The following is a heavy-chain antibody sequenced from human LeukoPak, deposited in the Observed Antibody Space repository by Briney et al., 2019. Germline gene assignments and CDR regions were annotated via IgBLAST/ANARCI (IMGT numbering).Heavy chain of an antibody. V-gene: IGHV1-46*01. Sequence: GASVKVSCKASGYTFTSHYMHGVRQAPGQGLEWMGRINPSGGSTTYAQRFQGRVTMTRDTSTSTVYMELSSLRSEDTAVYFCARDSYYDSSGSVDYWGQGTLVTVSS. CDR3: ARDSYYDSSGSVDY. D-gene: IGHD3-22*01. CDR2: INPSGGST. J-gene: IGHJ4*02. CDR1: GYTFTSHY.